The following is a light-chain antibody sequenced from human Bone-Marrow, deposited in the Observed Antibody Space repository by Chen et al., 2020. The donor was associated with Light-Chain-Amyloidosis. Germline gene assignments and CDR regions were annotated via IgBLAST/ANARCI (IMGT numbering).Light chain of an antibody. V-gene: IGLV3-25*03. CDR2: RDT. CDR3: QSEDSSGTDEVI. J-gene: IGLJ2*01. Sequence: SYELTQPPSVSVSPGQTARITCAGDDLPTKYAYWYQQKPGQAPVLVIHRDTERPSGISERLSGSSSGTTATLTISGVQEEDEAAYHCQSEDSSGTDEVIFGGGTKLTVL. CDR1: DLPTKY.